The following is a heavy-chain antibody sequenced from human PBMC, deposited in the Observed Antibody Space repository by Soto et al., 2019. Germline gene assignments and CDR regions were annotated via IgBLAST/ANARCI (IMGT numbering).Heavy chain of an antibody. V-gene: IGHV1-18*01. Sequence: ASVKASCKDSGYTFTSYGISWARQAPRQGLEWMGWSSAYNSNTYYAQKLQGRVTMTTDTSTNTDYMDLRSLRSDDTALYYCAKDRPRRTSGYFFDYWGQGTPVTVSS. D-gene: IGHD1-1*01. CDR2: SSAYNSNT. CDR1: GYTFTSYG. CDR3: AKDRPRRTSGYFFDY. J-gene: IGHJ4*02.